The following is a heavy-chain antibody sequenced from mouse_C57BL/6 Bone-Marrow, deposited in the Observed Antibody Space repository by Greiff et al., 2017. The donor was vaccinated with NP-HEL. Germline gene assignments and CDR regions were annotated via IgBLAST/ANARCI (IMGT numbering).Heavy chain of an antibody. CDR3: ARVTTVVAPYYAMDY. CDR2: INPSNGGT. D-gene: IGHD1-1*01. J-gene: IGHJ4*01. V-gene: IGHV1-26*01. CDR1: GYTFTDYY. Sequence: EVPLPPSGPALVQPVSSVPISCTASGYTFTDYYMNLVQQSHGKSLEWIGDINPSNGGTNYNEKFKSKATLTVDKSSSTAYMQLSSLTSEDSAVYYCARVTTVVAPYYAMDYWGQGTSVTVSS.